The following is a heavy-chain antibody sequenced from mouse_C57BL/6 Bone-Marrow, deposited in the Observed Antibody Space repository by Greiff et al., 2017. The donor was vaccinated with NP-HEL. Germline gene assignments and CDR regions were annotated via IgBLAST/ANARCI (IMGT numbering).Heavy chain of an antibody. J-gene: IGHJ1*03. V-gene: IGHV5-6*01. CDR2: ISSGGSYT. CDR1: GFTFSSYG. D-gene: IGHD1-3*01. Sequence: EVQGVESGGDLVKPGGSLKLSCAASGFTFSSYGMSWVRQTPDKRLEWVATISSGGSYTYYPDSVKGRFTISRDNAKNTLYLQMSSLKSEDTAMYYCARHGVGWYFDFWGTGTTVTVSS. CDR3: ARHGVGWYFDF.